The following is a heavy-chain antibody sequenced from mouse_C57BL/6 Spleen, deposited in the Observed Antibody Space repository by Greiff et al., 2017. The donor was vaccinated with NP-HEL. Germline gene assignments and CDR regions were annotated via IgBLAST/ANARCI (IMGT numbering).Heavy chain of an antibody. Sequence: VQLQQSGGGLVKPGGSLKLSCAASGFTFSDYGMHWVRQAPEKGLEWVAYISSGSSTIYYADTVKGRFTISRDNAKNTLFLQMTSLRSEDTAMYYCARDSNYEGYWDFDVWGTGTTVTVSS. CDR1: GFTFSDYG. J-gene: IGHJ1*03. V-gene: IGHV5-17*01. CDR2: ISSGSSTI. D-gene: IGHD2-5*01. CDR3: ARDSNYEGYWDFDV.